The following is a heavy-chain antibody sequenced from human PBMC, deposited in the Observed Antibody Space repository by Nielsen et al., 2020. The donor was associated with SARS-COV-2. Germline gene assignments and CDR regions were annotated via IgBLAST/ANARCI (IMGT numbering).Heavy chain of an antibody. CDR3: ATLGGDYPPHWYFDL. J-gene: IGHJ2*01. Sequence: GESLKISCAASGFTFSSYEMNWVRQAPGKGLEWVSYISSSGSTIYYADSVKGRFTISRDNAKNSLYLQMNSLRAEDTAVYYCATLGGDYPPHWYFDLWGRGTLVTVSS. CDR2: ISSSGSTI. V-gene: IGHV3-48*03. D-gene: IGHD4-17*01. CDR1: GFTFSSYE.